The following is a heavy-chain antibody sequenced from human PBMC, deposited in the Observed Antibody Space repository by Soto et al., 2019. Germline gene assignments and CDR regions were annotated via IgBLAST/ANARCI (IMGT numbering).Heavy chain of an antibody. V-gene: IGHV3-33*01. J-gene: IGHJ4*02. CDR2: IWYDGSNK. CDR3: ARGRAGEALLDY. D-gene: IGHD6-13*01. Sequence: LRLSCAASGFTFSSYGMHWVRQAPGKGLEWVAVIWYDGSNKYYADSVKGRFTISRDNSKNTLYLQMNSLRAEDTAVYYCARGRAGEALLDYCGQGTLVTVYS. CDR1: GFTFSSYG.